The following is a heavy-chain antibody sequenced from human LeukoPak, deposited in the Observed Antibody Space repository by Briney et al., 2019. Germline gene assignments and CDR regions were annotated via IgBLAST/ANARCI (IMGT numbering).Heavy chain of an antibody. V-gene: IGHV4-4*07. CDR1: GGSISSYY. CDR3: ARVVTAMVGDYYYYYMDV. CDR2: IFTSGST. D-gene: IGHD5-18*01. Sequence: SETLSLTCTVSGGSISSYYWSWIRQPAGKGLEWIGRIFTSGSTNYNPSLKSRVTMSVDTSKNQFSLKLSSVTAADTAVYYCARVVTAMVGDYYYYYMDVWGKETTVTISS. J-gene: IGHJ6*03.